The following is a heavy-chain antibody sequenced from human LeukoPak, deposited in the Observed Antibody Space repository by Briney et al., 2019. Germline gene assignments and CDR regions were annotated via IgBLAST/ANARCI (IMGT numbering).Heavy chain of an antibody. V-gene: IGHV2-5*02. Sequence: SGPTLVNPTQTLTLTCTFSGFSLSTSGVGVGWIRQPPGKALEWLALIYWDDDKRYSPSLKSRLTITKDTSKNQVVLTMTNMDPVDTATYYCAHSYYDFWSGYYYPFDYWGQGTLVTVSS. CDR1: GFSLSTSGVG. J-gene: IGHJ4*02. CDR2: IYWDDDK. CDR3: AHSYYDFWSGYYYPFDY. D-gene: IGHD3-3*01.